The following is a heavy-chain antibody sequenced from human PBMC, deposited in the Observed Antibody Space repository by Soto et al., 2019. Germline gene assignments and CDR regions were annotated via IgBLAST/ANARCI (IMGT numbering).Heavy chain of an antibody. CDR1: GFIFSSYW. V-gene: IGHV3-7*01. D-gene: IGHD2-21*02. Sequence: EVQLVESGGGLVQSGGSWRLSCAASGFIFSSYWMSWARQAPGKGLEWVANIKKDGSETNYVDSVKGRFTISRDNAKNSLYLQMNSLRTEDTAVYYCARQYCGGDCHLDYWGQGTLVTVSS. J-gene: IGHJ4*02. CDR2: IKKDGSET. CDR3: ARQYCGGDCHLDY.